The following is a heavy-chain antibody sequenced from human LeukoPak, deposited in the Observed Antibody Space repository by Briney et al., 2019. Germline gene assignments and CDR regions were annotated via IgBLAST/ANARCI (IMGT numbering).Heavy chain of an antibody. CDR1: GFTFTNYG. Sequence: GGSLRLSCVASGFTFTNYGMMWVRQAPGKGLVWVSYINSDGRSTTYADSVKGRFTISRDNAKNTLYLQMSSLGAEDTAMYYCARVYSSSSRYYYYYMDVWGKGTTVTVSS. CDR3: ARVYSSSSRYYYYYMDV. J-gene: IGHJ6*03. V-gene: IGHV3-74*01. CDR2: INSDGRST. D-gene: IGHD6-6*01.